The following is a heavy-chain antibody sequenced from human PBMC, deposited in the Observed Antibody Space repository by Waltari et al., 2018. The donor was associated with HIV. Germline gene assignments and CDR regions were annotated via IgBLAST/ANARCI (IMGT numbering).Heavy chain of an antibody. CDR3: VRDGPHDGYIGYFDY. CDR2: TYYRTKWFN. D-gene: IGHD2-21*01. J-gene: IGHJ4*02. Sequence: QVQLQQSGPGMVRPSQTLYLTCAIPGDNLAHDRAAWNRIRQSPSRGLEWLGRTYYRTKWFNDYAGSVSGRININPDTSKNQFSLQLNSVTPDDTAVYFCVRDGPHDGYIGYFDYWGQGSLVTVSS. CDR1: GDNLAHDRAA. V-gene: IGHV6-1*01.